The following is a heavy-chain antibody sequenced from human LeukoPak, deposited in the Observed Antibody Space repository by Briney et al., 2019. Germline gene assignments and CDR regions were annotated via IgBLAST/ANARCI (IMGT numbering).Heavy chain of an antibody. CDR2: ISYDGSNK. J-gene: IGHJ4*02. CDR3: ARTYPPAELVLWGFDY. V-gene: IGHV3-30-3*01. CDR1: GFTFSNYW. D-gene: IGHD6-13*01. Sequence: GGSLRLSCAASGFTFSNYWMNWVRQAPGKGLEWVAVISYDGSNKYYADSVKGRFTISRDNSKNTLYLQMNSLRAEDTAVYYCARTYPPAELVLWGFDYWGQGTLVTVSS.